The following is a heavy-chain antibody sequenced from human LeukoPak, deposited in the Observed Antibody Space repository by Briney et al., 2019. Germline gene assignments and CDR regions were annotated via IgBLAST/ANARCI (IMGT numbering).Heavy chain of an antibody. Sequence: PSETLSLTCTVSGGCISSYYWSWIRQPVGKGLEWIGRMYTSGSTNYNPSLKSRVTMSVDTSKNQFSLKLSSVTAADTAVYYCARGSVKRFGDPIIQYYYMDVWGKGTTVTISS. D-gene: IGHD3-10*01. J-gene: IGHJ6*03. CDR3: ARGSVKRFGDPIIQYYYMDV. CDR2: MYTSGST. CDR1: GGCISSYY. V-gene: IGHV4-4*07.